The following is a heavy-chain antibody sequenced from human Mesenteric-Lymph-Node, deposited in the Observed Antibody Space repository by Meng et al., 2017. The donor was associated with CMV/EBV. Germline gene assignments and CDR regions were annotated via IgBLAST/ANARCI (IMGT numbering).Heavy chain of an antibody. CDR2: IYSGGNT. Sequence: GGSLRLSCAGSTFTFNTSWMRWVRQGPGKGLEWVSVIYSGGNTYYADSVTGRFTISRDNSKNTLYLQMNSLRAEDTAVYYCARGADPEDYWGQGTLVTVSS. V-gene: IGHV3-66*01. CDR1: TFTFNTSW. CDR3: ARGADPEDY. D-gene: IGHD1-14*01. J-gene: IGHJ4*02.